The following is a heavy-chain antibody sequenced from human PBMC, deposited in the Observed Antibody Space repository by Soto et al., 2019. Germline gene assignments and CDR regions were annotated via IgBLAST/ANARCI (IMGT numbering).Heavy chain of an antibody. V-gene: IGHV3-11*06. CDR1: GFTFSDYY. J-gene: IGHJ6*02. CDR3: ASKGVVVVAAKAPYYYYGMDV. CDR2: IVSGSAYT. Sequence: QVQLVESGGGLVKPGGSLRLSCAASGFTFSDYYMSWIRQAPGKGLEWVSYIVSGSAYTNYADSVKGRFTISRDNAKNSLYLEMNSLRPEDTAVYYCASKGVVVVAAKAPYYYYGMDVWGQGTTVTVSS. D-gene: IGHD2-15*01.